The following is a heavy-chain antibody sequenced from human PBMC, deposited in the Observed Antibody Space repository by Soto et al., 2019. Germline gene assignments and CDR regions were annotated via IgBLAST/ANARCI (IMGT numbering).Heavy chain of an antibody. J-gene: IGHJ5*02. CDR1: GGSISSSSYY. CDR2: IYYSGST. D-gene: IGHD6-13*01. V-gene: IGHV4-39*01. Sequence: SETLSLTCTVSGGSISSSSYYWGWIRQPPGKGLEWIGSIYYSGSTYYNPSLKSRVTISVDTSKNQFSLKRSSVTAADTAVYYCARPGIAAAGAATPDYNWFDPWGQGTLVTVSS. CDR3: ARPGIAAAGAATPDYNWFDP.